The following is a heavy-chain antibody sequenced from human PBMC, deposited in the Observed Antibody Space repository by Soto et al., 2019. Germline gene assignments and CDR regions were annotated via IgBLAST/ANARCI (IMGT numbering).Heavy chain of an antibody. V-gene: IGHV3-7*02. J-gene: IGHJ6*02. CDR2: IKPDGSEI. D-gene: IGHD5-12*01. CDR1: GFTFSTYW. Sequence: PGGSLRLSCAASGFTFSTYWMTWVRQAPGRGLEWVAYIKPDGSEINYLDSVKGRFSVSRDNSKNSLYLQMNSLRAEDTAMYYCASTRRDGYNNYYYYYGMDVWGQGTTVTVSS. CDR3: ASTRRDGYNNYYYYYGMDV.